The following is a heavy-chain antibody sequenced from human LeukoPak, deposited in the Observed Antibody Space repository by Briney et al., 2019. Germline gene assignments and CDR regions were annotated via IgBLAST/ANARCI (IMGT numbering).Heavy chain of an antibody. CDR2: INHSGST. Sequence: SETLSLTCTVSSDSISSYYWSWIRQPPGKGLEWIGEINHSGSTNYNPSLKSRVTISVDTSKNQFSLKLSSVTAADTAVYYCARGEDLVVIWKYYFDYWGQGTLVTVSS. D-gene: IGHD3-22*01. CDR3: ARGEDLVVIWKYYFDY. CDR1: SDSISSYY. V-gene: IGHV4-34*01. J-gene: IGHJ4*02.